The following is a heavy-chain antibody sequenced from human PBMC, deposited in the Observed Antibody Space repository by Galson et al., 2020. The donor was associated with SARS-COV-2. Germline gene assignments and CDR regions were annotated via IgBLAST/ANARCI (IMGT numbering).Heavy chain of an antibody. CDR2: IYYSGTT. CDR3: VRHSSSGWYYYFDF. J-gene: IGHJ4*02. D-gene: IGHD6-19*01. Sequence: SETLSLTCTGSGASISSRDYYWGWVRQPPGKGLEWIGRIYYSGTTYYNPSLKSRVTISVDTPENQFSLKLSSVTAADTAVYYCVRHSSSGWYYYFDFWKQGTLITVSS. V-gene: IGHV4-39*01. CDR1: GASISSRDYY.